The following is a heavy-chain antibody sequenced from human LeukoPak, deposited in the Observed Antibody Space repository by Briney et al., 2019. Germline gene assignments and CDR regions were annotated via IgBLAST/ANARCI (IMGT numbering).Heavy chain of an antibody. V-gene: IGHV4-61*02. Sequence: SETLSLTCTVSGGSISSGNYYWSWIRQPAGTGLEWIGRIYSSGSTNYNPSLKSRVTISPDTSKNQFSLKLTSVTAADTAVYYCARDAPRTWFDLWGQGTLVTVSS. CDR3: ARDAPRTWFDL. J-gene: IGHJ5*02. CDR2: IYSSGST. CDR1: GGSISSGNYY.